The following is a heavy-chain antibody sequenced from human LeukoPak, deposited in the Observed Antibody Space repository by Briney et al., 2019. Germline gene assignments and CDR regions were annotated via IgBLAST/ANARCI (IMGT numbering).Heavy chain of an antibody. Sequence: GASVKVSCKASGYTFTGYSVHWVRQAPGQGLEWMGWFNPISGGTHYAQKFQGRVTMTRDTSISTAYMELSRLKSDDTALYYCAKGGGTIFGVLDYWGQGTLVTVSS. V-gene: IGHV1-2*02. CDR3: AKGGGTIFGVLDY. D-gene: IGHD3-3*01. CDR1: GYTFTGYS. J-gene: IGHJ4*02. CDR2: FNPISGGT.